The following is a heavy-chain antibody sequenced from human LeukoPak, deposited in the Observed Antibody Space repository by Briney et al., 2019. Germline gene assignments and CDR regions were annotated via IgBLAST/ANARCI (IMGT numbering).Heavy chain of an antibody. Sequence: PSASVKVTCTASGYTFTSYGISWVRQPPGQGLEWMGWISPYNGNTNYAQKLQGRVTMTTDTSTSTAYMELRSLRSDDTAVYYCARAPRRGSRWFNWFDCWGQATMVTVPS. V-gene: IGHV1-18*01. D-gene: IGHD6-13*01. CDR2: ISPYNGNT. J-gene: IGHJ5*01. CDR3: ARAPRRGSRWFNWFDC. CDR1: GYTFTSYG.